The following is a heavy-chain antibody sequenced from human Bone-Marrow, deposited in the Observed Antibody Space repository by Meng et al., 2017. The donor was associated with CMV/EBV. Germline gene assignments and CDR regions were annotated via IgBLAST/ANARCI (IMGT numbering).Heavy chain of an antibody. CDR2: IYYSGST. J-gene: IGHJ6*02. CDR3: ARRVAVAATPYFYYGMDV. D-gene: IGHD6-19*01. Sequence: GSLRLSCTVSDGSMSSYYWSWIRQPPGKGLEWIGYIYYSGSTNYNPSLKSRVTMSVDLSKNQFSLKVSSVTTADTAVYYCARRVAVAATPYFYYGMDVWGRGTTVTVSS. V-gene: IGHV4-59*01. CDR1: DGSMSSYY.